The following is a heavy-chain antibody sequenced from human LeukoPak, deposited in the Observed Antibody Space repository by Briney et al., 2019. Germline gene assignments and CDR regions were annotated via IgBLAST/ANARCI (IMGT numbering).Heavy chain of an antibody. V-gene: IGHV3-48*03. CDR3: ASYRVAYDY. CDR2: ISSSGSTI. Sequence: GGSLRLSCAASGFTFSSYEMHWVRQAPGKGLEWVSYISSSGSTIYYADSVKGRFTISRDNAKNSLYLQMNSLRAEDTAVYYCASYRVAYDYWGQGTLVTVSS. J-gene: IGHJ4*02. D-gene: IGHD2-15*01. CDR1: GFTFSSYE.